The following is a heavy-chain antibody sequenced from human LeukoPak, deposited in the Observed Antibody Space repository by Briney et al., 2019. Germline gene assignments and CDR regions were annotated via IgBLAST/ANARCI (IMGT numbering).Heavy chain of an antibody. D-gene: IGHD2-15*01. CDR2: ISSSSIFI. V-gene: IGHV3-21*01. CDR1: GFTFSSHT. J-gene: IGHJ4*02. Sequence: GGSLRLSCAAFGFTFSSHTMNWVRQAPGKGLEWVSSISSSSIFIYYADSVKGRFTISRDNAKNSLDLQMNSLRVDDTAVYYCARDIIRGYLDQWGQGTLVTLSS. CDR3: ARDIIRGYLDQ.